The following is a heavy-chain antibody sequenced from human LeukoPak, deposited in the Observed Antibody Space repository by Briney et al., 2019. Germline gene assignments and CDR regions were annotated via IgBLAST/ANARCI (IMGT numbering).Heavy chain of an antibody. V-gene: IGHV1-69*05. CDR1: GGTFSSYA. D-gene: IGHD5-24*01. CDR3: ARDSEMATNRFDP. J-gene: IGHJ5*02. CDR2: IIPIFGTA. Sequence: ASVKVSCKASGGTFSSYAISWVRQAPGQGLEWMGGIIPIFGTANYAQKFQGRVTMTRDTSTSTVYMELSSLRSEDTAVYYCARDSEMATNRFDPWGQGTLVTVSS.